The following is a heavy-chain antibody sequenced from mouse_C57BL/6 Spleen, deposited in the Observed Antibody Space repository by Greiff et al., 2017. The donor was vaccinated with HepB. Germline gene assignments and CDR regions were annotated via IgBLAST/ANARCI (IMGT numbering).Heavy chain of an antibody. CDR2: IYPGDGDT. CDR3: ARYGYHYFDY. Sequence: VMLQQSGPELVKPGASVKISCKASGYAFSSSWMNWVKQRPGKGLEWIGRIYPGDGDTNYNGKFKGKATLTADKSSSTAYMQLSSLTSEDSAVYFCARYGYHYFDYWGQGTTLTVSS. J-gene: IGHJ2*01. V-gene: IGHV1-82*01. D-gene: IGHD2-2*01. CDR1: GYAFSSSW.